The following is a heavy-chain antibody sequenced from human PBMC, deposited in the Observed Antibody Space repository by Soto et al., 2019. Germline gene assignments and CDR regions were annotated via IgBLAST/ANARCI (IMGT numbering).Heavy chain of an antibody. Sequence: LRLSCAASGFTFISYEMNWVRQAPVKGLEWVSYISSSGSTIYYADSVKGRFTISRDNAKNSLYLQMNSLRAEDTAVYYCARDGEYQLISKGYVDYWGQGTWVAVSS. CDR1: GFTFISYE. J-gene: IGHJ4*02. D-gene: IGHD2-2*01. CDR2: ISSSGSTI. CDR3: ARDGEYQLISKGYVDY. V-gene: IGHV3-48*03.